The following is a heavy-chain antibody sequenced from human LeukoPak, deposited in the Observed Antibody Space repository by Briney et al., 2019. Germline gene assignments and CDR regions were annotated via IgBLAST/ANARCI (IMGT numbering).Heavy chain of an antibody. CDR1: GFTFSSYG. J-gene: IGHJ4*02. Sequence: TGGSLRLSCAASGFTFSSYGMRWVRQAPGKGLEWVAFIRYDGSNKYYADSVRGRFTISRDNSKSTLSLQMNSLRAEDTAIYYCATYRQVLLPFESWGQGTLVTVSS. D-gene: IGHD2-8*02. CDR3: ATYRQVLLPFES. V-gene: IGHV3-30*02. CDR2: IRYDGSNK.